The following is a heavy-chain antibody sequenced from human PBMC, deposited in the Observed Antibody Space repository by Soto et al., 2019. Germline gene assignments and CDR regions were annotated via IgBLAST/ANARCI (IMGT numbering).Heavy chain of an antibody. CDR1: GFTFSSYA. CDR3: AKGPPDYYGSGSPLDY. J-gene: IGHJ4*02. CDR2: TSGSGGST. Sequence: GGSLRLSCAASGFTFSSYAMSWVRQAPGKGLEWVSATSGSGGSTYYADSVKGRFTISRDNSKNTLYLQMNSLRAEDTAVYYCAKGPPDYYGSGSPLDYWGQGTLVTVSS. V-gene: IGHV3-23*01. D-gene: IGHD3-10*01.